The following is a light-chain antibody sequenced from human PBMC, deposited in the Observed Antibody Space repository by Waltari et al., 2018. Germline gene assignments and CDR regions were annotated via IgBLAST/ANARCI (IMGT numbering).Light chain of an antibody. Sequence: EIEMTQSPAPLSVSPGERATLSCRPSQRVGSTLAWYQQKPGKAPRLLLYDAYTRATGIPARFSGSGSGTEFTLTISSLQSDDFAVYHCLQYSHWPPWTFGQGTKVEIK. J-gene: IGKJ1*01. CDR3: LQYSHWPPWT. V-gene: IGKV3-15*01. CDR2: DAY. CDR1: QRVGST.